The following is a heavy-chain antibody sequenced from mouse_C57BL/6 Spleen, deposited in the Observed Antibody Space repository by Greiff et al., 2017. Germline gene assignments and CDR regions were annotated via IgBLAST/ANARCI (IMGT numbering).Heavy chain of an antibody. CDR1: GYTFTSYG. J-gene: IGHJ4*01. CDR2: IYPRSGNT. Sequence: VQLQESGAELARPGASVKLSCKASGYTFTSYGISWVKQRTGQGLEWIGEIYPRSGNTYYNEKFKGKATLTADKSSSTAYMELRSLTSEDSAVYFCARSNGNPYYAMDYWGQGTSVTVSS. CDR3: ARSNGNPYYAMDY. D-gene: IGHD2-1*01. V-gene: IGHV1-81*01.